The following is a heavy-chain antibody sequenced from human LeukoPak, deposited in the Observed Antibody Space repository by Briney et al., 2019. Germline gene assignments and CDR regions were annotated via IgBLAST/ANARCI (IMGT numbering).Heavy chain of an antibody. Sequence: SETLSLTCAVSGYSISSGYYWGWIRQPPGKGLEWIGSIYHSGSTYYNPSLKSRVTISVGTSKNQFSLKLSSVTAADTAVYYCASLLRAGVDYWGQGTLVTVSS. CDR1: GYSISSGYY. CDR3: ASLLRAGVDY. D-gene: IGHD6-13*01. V-gene: IGHV4-38-2*01. J-gene: IGHJ4*02. CDR2: IYHSGST.